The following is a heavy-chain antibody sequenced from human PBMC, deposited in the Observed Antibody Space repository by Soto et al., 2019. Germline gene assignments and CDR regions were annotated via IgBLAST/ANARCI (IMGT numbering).Heavy chain of an antibody. Sequence: SETLSLTCTVSGGSISSYYWSWIRQPPGKGLEWIGYIYYSGSTNYNPSLKSRVTISVDTSKNQFSLKLSSVTAADTAVYYCARHSSSYYDFDYWGQGTLVTVSS. CDR1: GGSISSYY. CDR3: ARHSSSYYDFDY. J-gene: IGHJ4*02. CDR2: IYYSGST. V-gene: IGHV4-59*08. D-gene: IGHD6-13*01.